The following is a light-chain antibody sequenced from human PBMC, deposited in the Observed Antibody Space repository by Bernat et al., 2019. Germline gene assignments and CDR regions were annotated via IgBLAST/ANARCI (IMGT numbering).Light chain of an antibody. CDR3: CSYAGSYIRYV. CDR1: SSDVGGYNS. J-gene: IGLJ1*01. CDR2: DVS. Sequence: QSALTQPRSVSGSPGQSVTISCTGTSSDVGGYNSVSWYQQHPGKAPKLMIYDVSKWPSGVPDRFSGSKSGNTASLTISGLQAEDEADYYCCSYAGSYIRYVFGTGTKVTVL. V-gene: IGLV2-11*01.